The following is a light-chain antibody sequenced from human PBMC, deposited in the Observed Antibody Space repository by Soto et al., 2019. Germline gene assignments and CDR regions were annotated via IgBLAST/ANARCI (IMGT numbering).Light chain of an antibody. V-gene: IGLV1-51*01. CDR2: DSN. CDR3: GTWDSSLSAWV. J-gene: IGLJ3*02. CDR1: SSNIGNNY. Sequence: QSVLTQPPSVSAAPGQKVTISCSGSSSNIGNNYVSWYQHLPGTAPKYLIYDSNKRPSGIPDRFSASKSGTSATLDITGLQTGDEADYYCGTWDSSLSAWVFGGGTKVTVL.